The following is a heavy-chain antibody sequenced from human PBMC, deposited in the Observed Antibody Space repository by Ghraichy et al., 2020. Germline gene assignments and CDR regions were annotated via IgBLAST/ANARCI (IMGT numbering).Heavy chain of an antibody. D-gene: IGHD4-23*01. Sequence: ETLSLTCAASGFTFSSYSMNWVRQAPGKGLEWVSSISSSSSYIYYADSVKGRFTISRDNAKNSLYLQMNSLRAEDTAVYYCARDRDGGRVSWYFDLWGRGTLVTVSS. CDR1: GFTFSSYS. V-gene: IGHV3-21*01. CDR2: ISSSSSYI. J-gene: IGHJ2*01. CDR3: ARDRDGGRVSWYFDL.